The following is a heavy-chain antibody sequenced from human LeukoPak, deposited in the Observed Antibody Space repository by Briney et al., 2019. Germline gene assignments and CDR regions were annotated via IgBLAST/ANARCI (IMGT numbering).Heavy chain of an antibody. J-gene: IGHJ1*01. Sequence: SETLSLTCSVSGDSVSRSDSYWDWIRQPPGTGLEWIGTIYYSGRTYYSPSLKSRATMSVDPSNNQFSLNLRSVTAADTAVYYCARRRYYDGSGYLEWGQGTLLSVSS. CDR1: GDSVSRSDSY. CDR2: IYYSGRT. D-gene: IGHD3-22*01. V-gene: IGHV4-39*01. CDR3: ARRRYYDGSGYLE.